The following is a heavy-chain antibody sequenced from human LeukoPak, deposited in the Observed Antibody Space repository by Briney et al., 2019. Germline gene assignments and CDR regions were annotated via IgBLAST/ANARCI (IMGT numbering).Heavy chain of an antibody. Sequence: SETLSLTCTVSGVSISSYYWSWIRQLPGKGLKWIGYIYYSGSTNYNPSLKSRVTISVDTSKNQFSLKLSSVTAADTAVYYCARGSSTGTTGYWGQGTLVTVSS. CDR3: ARGSSTGTTGY. CDR2: IYYSGST. J-gene: IGHJ4*02. D-gene: IGHD4-17*01. V-gene: IGHV4-59*01. CDR1: GVSISSYY.